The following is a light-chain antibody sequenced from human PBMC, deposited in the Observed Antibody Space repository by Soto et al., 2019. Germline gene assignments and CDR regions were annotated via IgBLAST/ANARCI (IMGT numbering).Light chain of an antibody. Sequence: DIVMTQSPDSLAVSLGERATINCKSSQSVLYSSNNKNYLTWFQQIPGQPPKLLIYWASTRESGVPDRFSGSGSGTDFTLTISSLQAEDVAVYYCQQYFSIPWTFGQGTKVEIK. J-gene: IGKJ1*01. CDR2: WAS. CDR3: QQYFSIPWT. V-gene: IGKV4-1*01. CDR1: QSVLYSSNNKNY.